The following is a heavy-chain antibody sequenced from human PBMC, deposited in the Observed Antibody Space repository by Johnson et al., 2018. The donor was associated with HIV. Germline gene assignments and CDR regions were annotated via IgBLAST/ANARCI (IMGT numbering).Heavy chain of an antibody. CDR2: ISSSGSTI. Sequence: EVQLVESGGGLVQPGGSLRLSCAASGFTFSSYEMNWVRQAPGKGLEWVSYISSSGSTIYSADSVKGRFTISRDNAMNSLYLQMNSLRADDTAVYYCARFEGFITTLRVVGDAFDIWGQGTMVTVSS. CDR3: ARFEGFITTLRVVGDAFDI. CDR1: GFTFSSYE. J-gene: IGHJ3*02. D-gene: IGHD3-10*01. V-gene: IGHV3-48*03.